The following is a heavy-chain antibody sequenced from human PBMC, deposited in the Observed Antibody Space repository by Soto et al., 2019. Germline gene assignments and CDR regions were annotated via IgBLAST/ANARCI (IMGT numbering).Heavy chain of an antibody. CDR3: ARSSDYCTNGVCYWVDAFDI. J-gene: IGHJ3*02. CDR1: GFTSSASY. V-gene: IGHV3-11*01. Sequence: GGPLRLSCPASGFTSSASYMSWTRQPQGKGLGWFSSFSSSGSNIYYADSVKGRFTISRDNAKNSLYLQMNSLRAEDTAVYYCARSSDYCTNGVCYWVDAFDIWGQGTMVTVS. CDR2: FSSSGSNI. D-gene: IGHD2-8*01.